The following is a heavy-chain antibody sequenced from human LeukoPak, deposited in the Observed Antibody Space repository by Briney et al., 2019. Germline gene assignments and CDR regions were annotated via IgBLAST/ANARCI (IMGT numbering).Heavy chain of an antibody. CDR2: INTKSGRT. CDR1: GYSFTDYY. Sequence: GSVKVSCKTSGYSFTDYYIHWVRQAPGQGLEWMGWINTKSGRTSSARKFQGRVTMTRDPSITTVYMDMAWLTSDDTAICFCARADFIDAGPYLIGPWGQGTLVTVSS. CDR3: ARADFIDAGPYLIGP. V-gene: IGHV1-2*02. D-gene: IGHD3-3*01. J-gene: IGHJ5*02.